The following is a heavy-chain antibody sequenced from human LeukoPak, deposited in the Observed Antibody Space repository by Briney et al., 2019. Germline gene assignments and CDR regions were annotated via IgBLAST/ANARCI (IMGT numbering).Heavy chain of an antibody. V-gene: IGHV3-74*01. Sequence: GVSLRFSCAASGFTFTSYWMHWVRQAPGKGLVWVSLITSDGSTTIYADSVKGRFTISRDNAKNTLYLQMNSLRVEDTAVYYCVRDGSGTTPFDYWGQGTLVTVSS. CDR2: ITSDGSTT. D-gene: IGHD1-1*01. CDR3: VRDGSGTTPFDY. CDR1: GFTFTSYW. J-gene: IGHJ4*02.